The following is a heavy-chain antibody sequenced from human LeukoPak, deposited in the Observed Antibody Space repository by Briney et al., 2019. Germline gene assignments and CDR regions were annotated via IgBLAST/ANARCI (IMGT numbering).Heavy chain of an antibody. CDR2: INPSGGST. Sequence: ASVKVSCKASGYTFTDYFMNWVRQAPGQGLEWMGIINPSGGSTSYAQKFQGRVTMTRDTSISTAYMELSRLRSDDTAVYYCARGIYFDYWGQGTLVTVSS. CDR3: ARGIYFDY. CDR1: GYTFTDYF. J-gene: IGHJ4*02. V-gene: IGHV1-46*01.